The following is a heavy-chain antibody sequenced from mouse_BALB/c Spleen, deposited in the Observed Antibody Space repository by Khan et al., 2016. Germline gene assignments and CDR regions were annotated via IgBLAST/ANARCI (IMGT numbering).Heavy chain of an antibody. V-gene: IGHV3-6*02. CDR2: ISYDGSN. CDR1: GYSITSGYY. CDR3: ARLRRVNAMDY. D-gene: IGHD2-12*01. Sequence: VQLKESGPGLVKPSQSLSLTCSVSGYSITSGYYWNWIRQFPGNNLEWMGYISYDGSNNYNPSLKNRISIARDTSKNQFFLKLNSVTTEDTATXYCARLRRVNAMDYWGQGTSVTVSS. J-gene: IGHJ4*01.